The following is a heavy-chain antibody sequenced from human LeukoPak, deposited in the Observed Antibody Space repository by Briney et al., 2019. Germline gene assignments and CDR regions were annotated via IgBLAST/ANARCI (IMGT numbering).Heavy chain of an antibody. CDR2: IYFSGRT. Sequence: PSETLSLTCAVYGGSFSGYYWSWIRKPPGKGLEWIGSIYFSGRTYYNMSLKSRVTISIDTSKNQFSLKVNSVTAADTAVYYCARDNPYGSGTDYWGQGTLVTVSS. CDR1: GGSFSGYY. CDR3: ARDNPYGSGTDY. J-gene: IGHJ4*02. D-gene: IGHD3-10*01. V-gene: IGHV4-34*01.